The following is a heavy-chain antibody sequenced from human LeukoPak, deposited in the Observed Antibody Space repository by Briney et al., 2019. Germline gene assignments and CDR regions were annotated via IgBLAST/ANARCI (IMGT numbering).Heavy chain of an antibody. D-gene: IGHD2-15*01. CDR3: TRERRWFDAFDI. CDR1: GFTFGDYA. V-gene: IGHV3-49*04. CDR2: IRSKAYGGTT. Sequence: PGGSLRLSCTASGFTFGDYAMSWVRQAPGKGLEWVGFIRSKAYGGTTEYAASVKGRFTISRDDSKSIAYLQMNSLKTEDTAVYYCTRERRWFDAFDIWGQGTMVTVPS. J-gene: IGHJ3*02.